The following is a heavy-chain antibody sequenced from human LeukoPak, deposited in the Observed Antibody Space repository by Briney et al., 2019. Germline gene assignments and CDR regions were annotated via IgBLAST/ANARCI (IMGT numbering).Heavy chain of an antibody. CDR3: TRWEGIAAAA. Sequence: GGSLRLSCTASGFTFGDYAMSWFRQAPGKGLEWVGFIRSKTYGGTMEYAASVKGRFTTSRDDSKSVAYLQMNSLKTEDTALYYCTRWEGIAAAAWGQGTLVTVSS. CDR2: IRSKTYGGTM. CDR1: GFTFGDYA. V-gene: IGHV3-49*03. J-gene: IGHJ5*02. D-gene: IGHD6-13*01.